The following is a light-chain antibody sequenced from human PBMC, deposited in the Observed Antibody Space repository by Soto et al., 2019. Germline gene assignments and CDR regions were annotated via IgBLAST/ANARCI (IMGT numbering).Light chain of an antibody. CDR3: MQGSQWPYT. V-gene: IGKV2-30*01. J-gene: IGKJ2*01. CDR2: KVS. Sequence: VVMTQSPLSLPVTLGQPASISCRSSESLVYSDGNTYLSWVLQRPGQSPRRIVYKVSNRDSGVPARFGGSGAGAAFTLKISREEAEDVGIYYCMQGSQWPYTLGQGTRLEIK. CDR1: ESLVYSDGNTY.